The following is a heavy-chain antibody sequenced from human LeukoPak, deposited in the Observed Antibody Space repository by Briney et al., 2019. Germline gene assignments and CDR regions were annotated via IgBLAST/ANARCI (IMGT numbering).Heavy chain of an antibody. D-gene: IGHD3-22*01. CDR3: VRGGVSITMIVAFDI. J-gene: IGHJ3*02. CDR1: GYTFTGYY. V-gene: IGHV1-2*02. CDR2: INPNSGGT. Sequence: ASVKVSCKASGYTFTGYYMHWVRQAPGQGLEWMGWINPNSGGTNYAQKFQGRVTMTRDTSISTAYMELSRLRSEDTAVYYCVRGGVSITMIVAFDIWGQGTMVTVSS.